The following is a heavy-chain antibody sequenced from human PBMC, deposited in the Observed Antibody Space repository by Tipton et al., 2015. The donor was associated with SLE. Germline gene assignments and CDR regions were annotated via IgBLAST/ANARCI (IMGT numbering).Heavy chain of an antibody. J-gene: IGHJ5*02. CDR2: IYYSGST. V-gene: IGHV4-39*07. Sequence: GLVKPSETLSLTCTVSGGSISSSSYYWGWIRQPPGKGLEWIGSIYYSGSTYYNPSLKSRVTISVDTSKNQFSLKLSSVTAADTAVYYCARAGGGDSNWFDPWGQGTLVTVSS. CDR3: ARAGGGDSNWFDP. CDR1: GGSISSSSYY. D-gene: IGHD2-21*01.